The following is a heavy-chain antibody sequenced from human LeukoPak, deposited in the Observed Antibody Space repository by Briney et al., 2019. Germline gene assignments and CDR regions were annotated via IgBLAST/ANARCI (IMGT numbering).Heavy chain of an antibody. J-gene: IGHJ4*02. CDR3: ASTGYCIGGSCYSNYFDH. D-gene: IGHD2-15*01. CDR2: IYFSGST. V-gene: IGHV4-59*08. CDR1: GVSITSFY. Sequence: SETLSLTCTVSGVSITSFYWSWIRQPPGKGLEWIGYIYFSGSTNYNPSLKSRVTVSFDTTKNQVSLKLSSVSAADTAVYYCASTGYCIGGSCYSNYFDHWGQGTLVTVSS.